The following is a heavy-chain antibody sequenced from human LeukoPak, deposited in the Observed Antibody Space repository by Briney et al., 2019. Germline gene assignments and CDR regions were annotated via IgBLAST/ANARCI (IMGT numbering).Heavy chain of an antibody. Sequence: GASVKVSCKASGYTFSSYSINWVRQALGQGLEWMGWISAYNGNTNYAQKLQGRVTMTTDTSTSTAYMELRSLRSDDTAVYYCARGVGSAYYYVSDYWGQGTLVTVSS. CDR3: ARGVGSAYYYVSDY. D-gene: IGHD3-22*01. J-gene: IGHJ4*02. CDR1: GYTFSSYS. V-gene: IGHV1-18*01. CDR2: ISAYNGNT.